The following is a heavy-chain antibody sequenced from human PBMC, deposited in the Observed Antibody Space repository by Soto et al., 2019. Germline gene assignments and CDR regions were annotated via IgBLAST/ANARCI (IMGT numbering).Heavy chain of an antibody. J-gene: IGHJ1*01. V-gene: IGHV2-5*02. CDR2: IYWDDDK. CDR3: AHRAAAVEPTGAEYFHH. CDR1: GFSLTTNGVG. D-gene: IGHD6-25*01. Sequence: QITLKESGPTLVKPTQTLTLTCSFSGFSLTTNGVGVGWIRQPPGKALEWLALIYWDDDKRYSPSLSSRLTITKDTSKNQVVLTMTDIDPVDAATYYCAHRAAAVEPTGAEYFHHWGQGTLVTVSS.